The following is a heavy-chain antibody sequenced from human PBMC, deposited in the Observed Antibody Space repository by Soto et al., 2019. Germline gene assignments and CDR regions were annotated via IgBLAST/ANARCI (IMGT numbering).Heavy chain of an antibody. J-gene: IGHJ5*02. CDR1: GYTFTSYA. CDR3: ARGPPIVARNWFDP. D-gene: IGHD5-12*01. CDR2: INAGNGNT. Sequence: ASVKVSCKASGYTFTSYAMHWVRQAPGHRLEWMGWINAGNGNTKYSQKFQGRVTITRDTSASTAYMELSSLRSEDTAVYYCARGPPIVARNWFDPWGQGTLVTVSS. V-gene: IGHV1-3*01.